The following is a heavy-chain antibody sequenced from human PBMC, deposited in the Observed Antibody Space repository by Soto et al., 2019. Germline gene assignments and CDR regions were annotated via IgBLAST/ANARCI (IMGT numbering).Heavy chain of an antibody. CDR1: GGSIRSGDYY. Sequence: QVQLQESGPGLVKPSQTLSLTCTVSGGSIRSGDYYWSWIRQPPGKGLEWIGYIYYSGSTYYNPSLKSRVTISVDTSKNQFSLKLSSVTAADTAVYYCARDRGSIAAADLWFDPWGQGTLVTVSS. V-gene: IGHV4-30-4*01. CDR3: ARDRGSIAAADLWFDP. D-gene: IGHD6-13*01. CDR2: IYYSGST. J-gene: IGHJ5*02.